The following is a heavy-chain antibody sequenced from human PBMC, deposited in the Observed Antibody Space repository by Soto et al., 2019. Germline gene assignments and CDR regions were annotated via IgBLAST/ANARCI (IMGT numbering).Heavy chain of an antibody. CDR3: ARLYLGYYDILTGYYFIDY. D-gene: IGHD3-9*01. V-gene: IGHV4-39*01. CDR2: IYYSGST. Sequence: SETLSLTCTVSGGSISSSSYYWGWIRQPPGKGLEWIGSIYYSGSTYYNPSLKSRVTISVDTSKNQFSLKLSSVTAADTAVYYCARLYLGYYDILTGYYFIDYWGQGTLVTVSS. J-gene: IGHJ4*02. CDR1: GGSISSSSYY.